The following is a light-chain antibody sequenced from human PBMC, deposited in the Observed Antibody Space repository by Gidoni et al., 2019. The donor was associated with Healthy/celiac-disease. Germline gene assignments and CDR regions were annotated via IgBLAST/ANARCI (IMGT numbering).Light chain of an antibody. CDR1: QSVSSSY. J-gene: IGKJ1*01. V-gene: IGKV3-20*01. CDR3: QQYGSSRT. Sequence: IVLTQSPGTLALSPGERATLSCRASQSVSSSYLAWYQQKPGQAHRLLIYGASTRATGIPDRFSGSGSGKDFTITISRLEHEDFAVYYCQQYGSSRTFGQGTKVEIK. CDR2: GAS.